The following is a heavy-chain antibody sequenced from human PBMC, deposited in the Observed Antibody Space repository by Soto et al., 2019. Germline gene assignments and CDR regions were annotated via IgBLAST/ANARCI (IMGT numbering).Heavy chain of an antibody. J-gene: IGHJ6*02. D-gene: IGHD3-16*01. CDR1: GFTFSSYA. Sequence: EVQLLESGGGLVQPGGSLRLSCAASGFTFSSYAMSWVRQAPGKGLEWVSAISGSGGSTYYADSVKGRFTISRDNAKNSLYLQMNSLRAEDTAVYYCARKGLDYYYGMDVWGQGTTVTVSS. CDR2: ISGSGGST. CDR3: ARKGLDYYYGMDV. V-gene: IGHV3-23*01.